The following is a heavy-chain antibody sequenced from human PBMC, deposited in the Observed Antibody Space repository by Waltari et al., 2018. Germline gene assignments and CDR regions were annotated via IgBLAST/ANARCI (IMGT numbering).Heavy chain of an antibody. D-gene: IGHD6-6*01. J-gene: IGHJ4*02. Sequence: DVQLVQSGAEVKKPGATVKISCKISGFTFTDYYIHWVQQAPGKGLKWVVLVEPEDGETVYAGTFQGRVTITADTLTDTAFMEVDTLRSEDTAVYYCATGREQLAHFDHWGQGTLVTVSS. CDR1: GFTFTDYY. CDR2: VEPEDGET. CDR3: ATGREQLAHFDH. V-gene: IGHV1-69-2*01.